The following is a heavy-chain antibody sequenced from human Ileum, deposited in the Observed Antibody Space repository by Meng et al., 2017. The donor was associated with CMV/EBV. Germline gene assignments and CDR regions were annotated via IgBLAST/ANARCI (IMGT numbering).Heavy chain of an antibody. V-gene: IGHV3-48*03. CDR1: GFTFSDFE. J-gene: IGHJ4*02. Sequence: GGSLRLSCAVSGFTFSDFEMNWVRQAPGKGLEWVSYIDKSGDDTRYADSVKGRFTISRDNAKNSLYLQMNSLRGEDTAVYYCARDLHSGYRFGHWGQGTLVNVSS. CDR2: IDKSGDDT. CDR3: ARDLHSGYRFGH. D-gene: IGHD3-22*01.